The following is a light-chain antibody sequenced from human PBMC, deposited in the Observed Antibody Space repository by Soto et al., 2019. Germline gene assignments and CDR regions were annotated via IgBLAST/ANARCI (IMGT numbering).Light chain of an antibody. CDR2: VNSDGTH. Sequence: QPVLTQSPSASASLGASVKLTCTLDSGHTNYVIAWHQQQPKKGPRYLMKVNSDGTHIKGDGIPDRFSGSSSGAERYLTISSLQSEDEADYYCQTWGTVTPVIFGGGTKLTVL. CDR3: QTWGTVTPVI. J-gene: IGLJ2*01. CDR1: SGHTNYV. V-gene: IGLV4-69*01.